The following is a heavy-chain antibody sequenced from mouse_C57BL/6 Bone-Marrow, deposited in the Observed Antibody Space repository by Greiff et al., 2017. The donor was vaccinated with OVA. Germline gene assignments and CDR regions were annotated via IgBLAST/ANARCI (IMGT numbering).Heavy chain of an antibody. Sequence: QVQLQQPGAELVKPGASVKLSCKASGYTFTSYWMHWVKQRPGQGLEWIGMIHPNSGSTNYNEKFKGKATLTVDTSSSTAYMQLSSLTSEDSAVYYCAPDGYYGNYWGQGTTLTVSS. CDR2: IHPNSGST. V-gene: IGHV1-64*01. D-gene: IGHD2-3*01. CDR1: GYTFTSYW. CDR3: APDGYYGNY. J-gene: IGHJ2*01.